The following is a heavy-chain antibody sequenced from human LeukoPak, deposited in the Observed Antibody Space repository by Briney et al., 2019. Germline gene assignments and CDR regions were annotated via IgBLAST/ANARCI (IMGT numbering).Heavy chain of an antibody. J-gene: IGHJ2*01. CDR3: ATDGNFDL. CDR1: GGSISSYY. CDR2: IFYSGST. V-gene: IGHV4-59*01. Sequence: SETLSLTCTVSGGSISSYYWSWIRQPPGKGLEWIGYIFYSGSTSYNPSLRSRVTISVDTSKNQFSLKLSSVTAADTAVYYCATDGNFDLWGRGTLVTVSS. D-gene: IGHD1-26*01.